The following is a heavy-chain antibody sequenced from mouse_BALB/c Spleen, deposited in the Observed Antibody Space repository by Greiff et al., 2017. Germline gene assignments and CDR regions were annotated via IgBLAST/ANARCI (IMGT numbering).Heavy chain of an antibody. Sequence: VQLQQSGAELVKPGASVKLSCTASGFNIKDTYMHWVKQRPEQGLEWIGRIDPANGNTKYDPKFQGKATITADTSSNTAYLQLSSLTSEDTAVYYCARITTATDYFDYWGQGTTLTVSS. J-gene: IGHJ2*01. CDR1: GFNIKDTY. V-gene: IGHV14-3*02. CDR3: ARITTATDYFDY. D-gene: IGHD1-2*01. CDR2: IDPANGNT.